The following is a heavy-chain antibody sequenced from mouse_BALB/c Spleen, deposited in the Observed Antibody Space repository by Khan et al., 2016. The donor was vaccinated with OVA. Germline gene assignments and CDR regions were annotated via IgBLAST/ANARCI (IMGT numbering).Heavy chain of an antibody. V-gene: IGHV2-6-1*01. CDR3: ARQPYYHYNVMDY. J-gene: IGHJ4*01. CDR2: IWSDGST. Sequence: VQLQQSGPGLVAPSQSLSITCTLSGFSLTNYGIHWVRQPPGKGLEWLVVIWSDGSTTYNSALKSRLSISKDNSKRQVFLKMNSLQTDDTAMYYCARQPYYHYNVMDYWGQGTSVTVSS. D-gene: IGHD2-10*01. CDR1: GFSLTNYG.